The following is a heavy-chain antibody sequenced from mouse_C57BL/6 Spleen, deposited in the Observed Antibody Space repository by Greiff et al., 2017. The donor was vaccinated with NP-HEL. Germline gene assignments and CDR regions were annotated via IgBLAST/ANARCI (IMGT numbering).Heavy chain of an antibody. V-gene: IGHV5-17*01. D-gene: IGHD2-10*01. J-gene: IGHJ4*01. CDR3: ARRLPVYYAMDY. CDR2: ISSGSSTI. Sequence: DVKLVESGGGLVKPGGSLKLSCAASGFTFSDYGMHWVRQAPEKGLEWVAYISSGSSTIYYADTVKGRFTISRDNAKNTLFLQMTSLRSEDTAMYYCARRLPVYYAMDYWGQGTSVTVSS. CDR1: GFTFSDYG.